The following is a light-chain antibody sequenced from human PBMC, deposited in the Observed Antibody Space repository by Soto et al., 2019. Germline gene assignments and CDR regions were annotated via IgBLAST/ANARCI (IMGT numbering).Light chain of an antibody. Sequence: EIVMTQSPATLSVSPGERATLSCRASQSVSSNLAWYQQKPGQATRLLIYGASTRATGIPARFSGSGSGTEFTLTISSLQSEDFAVYYCQQYNNWTRTFGQGPKVDIX. V-gene: IGKV3-15*01. CDR3: QQYNNWTRT. CDR1: QSVSSN. CDR2: GAS. J-gene: IGKJ1*01.